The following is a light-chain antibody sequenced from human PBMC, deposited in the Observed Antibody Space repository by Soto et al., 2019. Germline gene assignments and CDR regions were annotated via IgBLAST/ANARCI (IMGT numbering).Light chain of an antibody. CDR3: QLSYTSIT. CDR1: QDIAGY. CDR2: GAS. V-gene: IGKV1-12*01. Sequence: SPSAVSASVEDSVTSSFRASQDIAGYLAWYQFKPGRTPELLIHGASRLQSGVPARFSGSGSGTDFTLTIISLQPEDFATYYCQLSYTSITFGQGTRLEI. J-gene: IGKJ5*01.